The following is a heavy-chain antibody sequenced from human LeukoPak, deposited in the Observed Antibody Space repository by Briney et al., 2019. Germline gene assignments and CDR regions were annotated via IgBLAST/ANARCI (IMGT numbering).Heavy chain of an antibody. Sequence: PSETLSLTCAVYGGSFSGYYWSWIRQPPGKGLEWIGEINHSGSTNYNPSLKSRVTISVDTSKNQFSLKLTAVTAADTAVYYCARDIDMATIADWGQGTLVTVSS. CDR2: INHSGST. J-gene: IGHJ4*02. CDR1: GGSFSGYY. D-gene: IGHD5-24*01. V-gene: IGHV4-34*01. CDR3: ARDIDMATIAD.